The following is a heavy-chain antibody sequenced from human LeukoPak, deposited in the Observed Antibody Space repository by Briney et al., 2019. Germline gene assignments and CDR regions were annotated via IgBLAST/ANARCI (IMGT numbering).Heavy chain of an antibody. CDR1: GHTFSRYA. CDR3: AIGPRQKRGLNTY. J-gene: IGHJ4*02. Sequence: GGSQTLSFAVSGHTFSRYAKSCVRGATGKAVEWVSGISGSGTTTYYADSVKGRFTISRDNAKNTVFLQMNSLRAEDTAIYYCAIGPRQKRGLNTYWGQGTLVTVSS. D-gene: IGHD3/OR15-3a*01. V-gene: IGHV3-23*01. CDR2: ISGSGTTT.